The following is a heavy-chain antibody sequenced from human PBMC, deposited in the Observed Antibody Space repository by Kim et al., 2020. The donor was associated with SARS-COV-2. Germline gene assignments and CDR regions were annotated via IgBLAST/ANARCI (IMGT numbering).Heavy chain of an antibody. CDR2: VNGGNGNT. J-gene: IGHJ5*02. Sequence: ASVKVSCKASGYTFDTYSLYWVRQAPGQRCEWMGWVNGGNGNTRYSQNFQGRLTITRDTSASAAYMELSSLTSKDTAVYYCAREGSGSYNWLDPWGQGTLVTVSS. V-gene: IGHV1-3*01. D-gene: IGHD3-10*01. CDR3: AREGSGSYNWLDP. CDR1: GYTFDTYS.